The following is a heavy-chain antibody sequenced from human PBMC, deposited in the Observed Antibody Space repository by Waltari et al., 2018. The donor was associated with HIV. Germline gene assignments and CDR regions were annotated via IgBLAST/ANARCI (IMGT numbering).Heavy chain of an antibody. CDR3: VRGTYSGYDNYFDY. CDR1: GFTFSDYG. D-gene: IGHD5-12*01. V-gene: IGHV3-33*01. J-gene: IGHJ4*02. Sequence: QVKLVESGGGVVQPGRSLRLSCAASGFTFSDYGMHWVRQAPGKGLEWAAIIWNDGSKKYYAESVKGRFTISRDNSKNTLSLQMDSLRVEDTAIYYCVRGTYSGYDNYFDYWGQGTLVTVSS. CDR2: IWNDGSKK.